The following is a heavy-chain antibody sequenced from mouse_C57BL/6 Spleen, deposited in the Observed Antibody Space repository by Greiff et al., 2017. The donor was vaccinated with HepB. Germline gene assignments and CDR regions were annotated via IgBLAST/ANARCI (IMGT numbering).Heavy chain of an antibody. CDR2: INPSDSDT. CDR1: GYTFTSYW. D-gene: IGHD2-5*01. CDR3: AIEVVTTRNYAIDY. V-gene: IGHV1-74*01. Sequence: QVQLKQPGAELVKPGASVKVSCKASGYTFTSYWMHWVKQRPGQGLEWIGRINPSDSDTNYNQKFKGKATLTVDKSSSTAYMQLSSLTSEDSAVYYCAIEVVTTRNYAIDYWGQGTSVTVSS. J-gene: IGHJ4*01.